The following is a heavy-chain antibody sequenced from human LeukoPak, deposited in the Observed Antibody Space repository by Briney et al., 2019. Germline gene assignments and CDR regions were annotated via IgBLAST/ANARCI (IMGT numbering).Heavy chain of an antibody. CDR3: EKGIRYFDRHDAFDI. J-gene: IGHJ3*02. CDR1: GFTFSSYA. D-gene: IGHD3-9*01. CDR2: ISGSGGST. Sequence: GGSLRLSCAASGFTFSSYAMSWIRQAPGKGLEWVSAISGSGGSTYYADSVKGRFTISRDNSKNTLYLQMNSLRAEDTAVYHAEKGIRYFDRHDAFDIWGQGTMVTVSS. V-gene: IGHV3-23*01.